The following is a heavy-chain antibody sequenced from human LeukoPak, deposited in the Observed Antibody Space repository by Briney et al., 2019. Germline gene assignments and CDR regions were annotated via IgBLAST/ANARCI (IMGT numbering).Heavy chain of an antibody. CDR1: GDSFGTYF. CDR3: ARDYIVETGVVGFDM. D-gene: IGHD2-8*02. CDR2: VYDGGRT. Sequence: PSETLSLTCTVSGDSFGTYFWNWIRQSAGEGLEWIGHVYDGGRTNYNPSLKGRVTISVDTSRNLFSLRLSSVTAADTAVYYCARDYIVETGVVGFDMWGQGTMVTVSS. J-gene: IGHJ3*02. V-gene: IGHV4-4*07.